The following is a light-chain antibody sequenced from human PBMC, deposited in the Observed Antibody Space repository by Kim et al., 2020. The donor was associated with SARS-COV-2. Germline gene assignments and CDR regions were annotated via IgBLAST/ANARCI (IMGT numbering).Light chain of an antibody. CDR2: KAS. CDR3: QQCKTYPYT. Sequence: DIQVTQSPSTLSASVGDRVTITCRASQSISTWLAWYRQKPGKPPKLLIYKASTSESGVPSRFSGSGSGTEFTLTISSLQPDDFATYYCQQCKTYPYTFGQGTKLEI. J-gene: IGKJ2*01. V-gene: IGKV1-5*03. CDR1: QSISTW.